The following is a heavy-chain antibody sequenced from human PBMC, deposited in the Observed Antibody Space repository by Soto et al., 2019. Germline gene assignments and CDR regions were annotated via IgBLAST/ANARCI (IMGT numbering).Heavy chain of an antibody. CDR1: GGSISSCY. V-gene: IGHV4-59*08. CDR3: ARTDVDTAMGHPYYYYYYMDV. D-gene: IGHD5-18*01. CDR2: IYYSGST. J-gene: IGHJ6*03. Sequence: SETLSLTCTVSGGSISSCYWSWIRQPPGKGLEWIGYIYYSGSTNYNPSLKSRVTISVDTSKNQFSLKLSSVTAADTAVYYCARTDVDTAMGHPYYYYYYMDVWGKGTTVTVSS.